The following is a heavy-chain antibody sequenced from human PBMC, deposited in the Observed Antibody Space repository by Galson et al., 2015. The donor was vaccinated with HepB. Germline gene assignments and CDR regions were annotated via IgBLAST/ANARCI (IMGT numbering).Heavy chain of an antibody. J-gene: IGHJ4*02. CDR1: GFTFSSYG. Sequence: SLRLSCAASGFTFSSYGMSWVRQAPGKGLEWVSVIGGNGGNRHYADSVKGRFTISRDHSKHPLVLQMNSLRAEDAAVYYCVANQYAPGSYFFFHYWGQGTLVTVSS. D-gene: IGHD3-10*01. CDR2: IGGNGGNR. V-gene: IGHV3-23*01. CDR3: VANQYAPGSYFFFHY.